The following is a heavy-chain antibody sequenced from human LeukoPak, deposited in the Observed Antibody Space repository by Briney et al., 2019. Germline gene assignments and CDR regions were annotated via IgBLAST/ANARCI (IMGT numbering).Heavy chain of an antibody. D-gene: IGHD3-22*01. CDR1: GVSFSGYY. J-gene: IGHJ4*02. V-gene: IGHV4-34*01. Sequence: KPSETLSLTCAVYGVSFSGYYWSWIRQPPGEGLEWIGEINHSGSTNYNPSLKSRVTISVDTCKNQFSLKLSSVTAADTAVYYCASYDSSGYSPNFDYWGQGTLVTVSS. CDR3: ASYDSSGYSPNFDY. CDR2: INHSGST.